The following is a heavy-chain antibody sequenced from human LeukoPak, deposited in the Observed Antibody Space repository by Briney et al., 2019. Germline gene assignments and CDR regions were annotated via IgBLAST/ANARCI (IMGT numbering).Heavy chain of an antibody. V-gene: IGHV3-48*04. Sequence: PGGSLRLSCAASGFTFSIYSMNWVRQAPGKGLEWISYISSGGSTIYYADSVKGRFTISRDNAKNSLYLQMNSLRAEDTAVYYCAKNYASGSYGDFWGQGTLVTVSS. CDR1: GFTFSIYS. CDR3: AKNYASGSYGDF. CDR2: ISSGGSTI. D-gene: IGHD3-10*01. J-gene: IGHJ4*02.